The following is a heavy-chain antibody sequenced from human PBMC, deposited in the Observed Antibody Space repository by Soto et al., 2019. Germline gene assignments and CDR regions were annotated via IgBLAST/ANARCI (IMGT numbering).Heavy chain of an antibody. J-gene: IGHJ3*02. Sequence: GGSLRLSCAASGFTFSSYSMNWVRQAPGKGLEWVSSINSDGSTIVYADSVKGRFTISRDNAKNTLYLQMNSLRVEDTAVYFCARDRGLPDSFDIWGQGTMVTVSS. V-gene: IGHV3-74*01. CDR1: GFTFSSYS. D-gene: IGHD3-10*01. CDR2: INSDGSTI. CDR3: ARDRGLPDSFDI.